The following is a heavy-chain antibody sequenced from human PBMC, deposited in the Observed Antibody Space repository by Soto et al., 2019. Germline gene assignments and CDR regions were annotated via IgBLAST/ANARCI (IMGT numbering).Heavy chain of an antibody. Sequence: QVQLVQSGAEVKKPGASVKVSCKASGYTFNGYYMHWVRQAPGQGLEWMGWINPNSGDTNYAQKFEGWVTMTGATSISTAYMELTRLTSDDPAMYYCARSSIIIVPGVLSELEYWGQANLVTVSS. CDR2: INPNSGDT. J-gene: IGHJ4*02. D-gene: IGHD3-10*01. CDR3: ARSSIIIVPGVLSELEY. V-gene: IGHV1-2*04. CDR1: GYTFNGYY.